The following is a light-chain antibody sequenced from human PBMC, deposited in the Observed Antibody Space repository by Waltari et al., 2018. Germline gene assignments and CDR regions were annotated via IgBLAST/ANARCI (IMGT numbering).Light chain of an antibody. CDR3: QQYYSSPHLT. CDR2: WAS. CDR1: QTILYASANKNY. Sequence: DIVMTQSPDSLAVSLGERATLNCKSSQTILYASANKNYLAWYQQKPGQPPKLLISWASTRQSGVPDRFSGSGSGTDFTLTISNLQAEDVSVYFCQQYYSSPHLTFGGGTKVEIK. V-gene: IGKV4-1*01. J-gene: IGKJ4*01.